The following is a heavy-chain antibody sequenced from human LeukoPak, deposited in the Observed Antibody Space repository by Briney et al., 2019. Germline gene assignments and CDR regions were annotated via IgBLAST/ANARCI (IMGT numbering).Heavy chain of an antibody. J-gene: IGHJ4*02. CDR3: AKGRLRFLVNFDY. D-gene: IGHD3-3*01. Sequence: GGSLRLSCAASGFTFSSYGMHWVRQAPGKGLEWVAVISYDGSNKYYADSVKGRFTISRDNSKNTLYLQMNSLRAEDTAVYYCAKGRLRFLVNFDYWGQGTLVTVSS. CDR1: GFTFSSYG. CDR2: ISYDGSNK. V-gene: IGHV3-30*18.